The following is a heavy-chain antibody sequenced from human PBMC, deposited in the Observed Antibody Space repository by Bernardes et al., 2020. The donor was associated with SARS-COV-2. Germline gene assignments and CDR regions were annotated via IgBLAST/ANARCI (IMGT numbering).Heavy chain of an antibody. D-gene: IGHD3-10*01. CDR2: LSGSGIT. CDR1: GASVSSETFY. Sequence: SETLSLTCSVSGASVSSETFYWSWIRQPAGKGLEWIGRLSGSGITNYNSSLQSPFTILGDASKSQVPLRLRSVTAADTAVYYCARGRIWFGDQFQISLYPLDVWGRGTTVIVSS. CDR3: ARGRIWFGDQFQISLYPLDV. V-gene: IGHV4-61*02. J-gene: IGHJ6*02.